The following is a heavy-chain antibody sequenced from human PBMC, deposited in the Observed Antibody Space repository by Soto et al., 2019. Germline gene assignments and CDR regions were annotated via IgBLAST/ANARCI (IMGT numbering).Heavy chain of an antibody. CDR2: IDWDDDK. D-gene: IGHD2-15*01. V-gene: IGHV2-70*01. Sequence: SGPTLVNPTPTLTLTCTFSGFSLSTSGMCVSWIRQPPGKALEWLALIDWDDDKYYSTSLKTRLTISKDTSKNQVVLTMTNMDPVDTATYYCARTPKYCSGGSCYSAYYYYGMDVWGQGTTVTVSS. J-gene: IGHJ6*02. CDR3: ARTPKYCSGGSCYSAYYYYGMDV. CDR1: GFSLSTSGMC.